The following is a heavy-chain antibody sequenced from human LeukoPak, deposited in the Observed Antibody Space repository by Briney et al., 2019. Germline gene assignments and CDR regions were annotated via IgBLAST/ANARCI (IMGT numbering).Heavy chain of an antibody. V-gene: IGHV3-30*03. CDR3: ARDRAAYNWNYVETVY. CDR2: ISYDGSNK. Sequence: GGSQRLSCAASRFTFSSYGMHWVRQAPGKGLEWVAVISYDGSNKYYADSVKGRFTISRDNSKNTLYVQMNSLRAEDTAVYYCARDRAAYNWNYVETVYWGQGTLVTVSS. J-gene: IGHJ4*02. CDR1: RFTFSSYG. D-gene: IGHD1-7*01.